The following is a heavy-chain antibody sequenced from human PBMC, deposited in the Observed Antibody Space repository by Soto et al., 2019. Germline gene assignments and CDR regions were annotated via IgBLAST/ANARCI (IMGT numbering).Heavy chain of an antibody. D-gene: IGHD2-15*01. J-gene: IGHJ4*02. V-gene: IGHV3-7*05. CDR3: ARGQVVAAQH. CDR1: GFTFSTYW. CDR2: IKPDGAEK. Sequence: GGSLRLSCAASGFTFSTYWMSWVRQAPGKGLEWVANIKPDGAEKWYVDSVRGRFTISRDNAKNSLYLQMNSLRAADTAVYYCARGQVVAAQHWGQGTLVTVSS.